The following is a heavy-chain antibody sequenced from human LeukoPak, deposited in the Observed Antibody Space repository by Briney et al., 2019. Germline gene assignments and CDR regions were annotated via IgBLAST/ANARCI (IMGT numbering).Heavy chain of an antibody. D-gene: IGHD3-3*01. CDR1: GGSISSGGYY. V-gene: IGHV4-31*03. J-gene: IGHJ4*02. CDR3: ARGIKPHYDFWSGYYPLFDY. Sequence: SQTLSLTCTVSGGSISSGGYYWSWIRQHPGKGLEWIGYIYYSGSTYYNPSLKSRVTISVDTSKNQFSLKLSSVTAADTAVYYCARGIKPHYDFWSGYYPLFDYWGQGTLVTVSS. CDR2: IYYSGST.